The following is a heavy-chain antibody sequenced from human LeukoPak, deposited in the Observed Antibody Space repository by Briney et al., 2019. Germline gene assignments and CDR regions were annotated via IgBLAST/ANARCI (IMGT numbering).Heavy chain of an antibody. CDR3: AREMRFGELYYFYYGMDV. CDR1: GGTFSSYA. D-gene: IGHD3-10*01. Sequence: SVKVSCKASGGTFSSYAISWVRQAPGQGLEWMGGIIPIFGTANYAQKFQGRVTITADESTSTAYMELSSLRSEDTAVYYCAREMRFGELYYFYYGMDVWGKGTTVTVSS. V-gene: IGHV1-69*01. J-gene: IGHJ6*04. CDR2: IIPIFGTA.